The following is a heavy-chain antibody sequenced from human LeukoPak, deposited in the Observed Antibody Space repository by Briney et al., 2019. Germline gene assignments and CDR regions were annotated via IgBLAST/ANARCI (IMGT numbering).Heavy chain of an antibody. CDR3: ARRNTEVPDTLPLNAFDV. CDR1: GGSMKTPSHY. Sequence: SETLSLTCSVSGGSMKTPSHYWDWIRQSPGKGLEWNGSMFYSGSTYFNPSLRRRVTISGDTSTNQISLSLTSVTAADTAVYYCARRNTEVPDTLPLNAFDVWGQGAKVIVSS. V-gene: IGHV4-39*01. CDR2: MFYSGST. J-gene: IGHJ3*01. D-gene: IGHD1/OR15-1a*01.